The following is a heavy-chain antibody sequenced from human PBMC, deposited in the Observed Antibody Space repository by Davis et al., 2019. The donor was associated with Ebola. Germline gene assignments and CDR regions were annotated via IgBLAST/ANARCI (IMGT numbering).Heavy chain of an antibody. V-gene: IGHV5-10-1*01. J-gene: IGHJ4*02. CDR2: INPSDSYT. CDR1: GYSFTSYW. Sequence: KVSCKGSGYSFTSYWIGWVRQMPGKGLEWMGRINPSDSYTNYSPSFQGHVTISADKSISTAYLQWSSLKASDTAMYYCARQGAPYDFWSGLPFDYWGQGTLVTVSS. D-gene: IGHD3-3*01. CDR3: ARQGAPYDFWSGLPFDY.